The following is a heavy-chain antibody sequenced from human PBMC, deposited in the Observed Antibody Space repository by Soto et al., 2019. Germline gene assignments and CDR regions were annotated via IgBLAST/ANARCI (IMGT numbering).Heavy chain of an antibody. Sequence: GGSLRLSCSASGFTFSRFELHWVRQAPGKGLEWISYISSSGSTAYYASSVEGRFTISRDNANNSVYLQMDSLRAEDTALYYCTRAAWFPYLSFYWGQGALVTVSS. CDR2: ISSSGSTA. J-gene: IGHJ4*02. CDR1: GFTFSRFE. V-gene: IGHV3-48*03. D-gene: IGHD3-10*01. CDR3: TRAAWFPYLSFY.